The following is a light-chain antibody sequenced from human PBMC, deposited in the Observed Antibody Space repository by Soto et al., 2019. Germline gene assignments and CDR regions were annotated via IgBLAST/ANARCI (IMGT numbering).Light chain of an antibody. Sequence: QSVLTQPASVSGSPGQSITISCTGTSSDVGAYNDVSWYQQRPGKAPKLIIYDVTNRPSGVSNRFSGSKSGNTASLTISGLQTEDEGDYYCSSYTSSTTRVFGGGTKLTVL. CDR3: SSYTSSTTRV. CDR1: SSDVGAYND. J-gene: IGLJ2*01. V-gene: IGLV2-14*01. CDR2: DVT.